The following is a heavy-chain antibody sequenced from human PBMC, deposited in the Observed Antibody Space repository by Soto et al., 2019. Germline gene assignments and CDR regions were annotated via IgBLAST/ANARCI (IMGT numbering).Heavy chain of an antibody. CDR1: GFTFSSDW. J-gene: IGHJ4*02. CDR2: IKEDGSGK. Sequence: EVQLVESGGGLVQPGGSLRLSCTASGFTFSSDWMSWVRQAPGKGLGWVANIKEDGSGKYYVDSVKGRFSISRDNARNSLYLQMNSLRVEDTAEYYCVRVGRLGGYWGQGALVTVSS. CDR3: VRVGRLGGY. D-gene: IGHD3-16*01. V-gene: IGHV3-7*03.